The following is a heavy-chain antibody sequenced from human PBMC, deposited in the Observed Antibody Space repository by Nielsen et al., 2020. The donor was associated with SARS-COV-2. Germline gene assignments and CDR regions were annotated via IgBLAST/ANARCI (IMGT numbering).Heavy chain of an antibody. CDR3: ARARGAYGDYYYYSYTDV. CDR1: GDSVSSSSAA. V-gene: IGHV6-1*01. J-gene: IGHJ6*03. CDR2: TYYRSKWYN. Sequence: SQTLSLTCAISGDSVSSSSAAWNWIRQSPSRGLEWLGRTYYRSKWYNGYAVSVKSRITINPDTSKNQFSLHLNSVTPEDTAVYYCARARGAYGDYYYYSYTDVWGKGTTVTVSS. D-gene: IGHD4-17*01.